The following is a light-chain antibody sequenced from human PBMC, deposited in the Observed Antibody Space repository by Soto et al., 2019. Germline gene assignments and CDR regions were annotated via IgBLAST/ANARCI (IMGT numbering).Light chain of an antibody. V-gene: IGKV1-5*01. CDR2: GAY. J-gene: IGKJ1*01. CDR1: QSIRYY. Sequence: DIQLTQSPPTLSASVGDRVTITCRASQSIRYYLAWYEQMPGKAPKLLIYGAYSLQSGVPSRFSGSGSGTEFTLTISSLQPDEFATYFCQHHNSYSQTFGQGTKVEIK. CDR3: QHHNSYSQT.